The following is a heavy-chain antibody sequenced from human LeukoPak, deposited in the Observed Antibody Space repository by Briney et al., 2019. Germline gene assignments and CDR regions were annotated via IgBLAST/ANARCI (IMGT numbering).Heavy chain of an antibody. CDR2: ISSGSNTI. Sequence: GGSLRLSCAASRFTFSTYSMNWVRQAPGKGLEWVSYISSGSNTIYYADSVKGRFTISRDNAKNSLYLQMNNLRAEDTAVYYCAREYSSSSGRSFDYWGQGTLVTVSS. J-gene: IGHJ4*02. D-gene: IGHD6-6*01. CDR1: RFTFSTYS. V-gene: IGHV3-48*01. CDR3: AREYSSSSGRSFDY.